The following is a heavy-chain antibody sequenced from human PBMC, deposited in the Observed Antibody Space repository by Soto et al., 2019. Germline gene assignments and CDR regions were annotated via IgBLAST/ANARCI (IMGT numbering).Heavy chain of an antibody. CDR2: INAGNGNT. Sequence: QVQLVQSGAEVKKPGASVKVSRKASGYTFTSYAMHWVRQAPGQRLEWMGWINAGNGNTKYSQKFQGRVTITRDTSASTAYMELSSLTSEDSAVYYCARAQGGYSGSYRFDYWGQGPLVTVSS. CDR3: ARAQGGYSGSYRFDY. D-gene: IGHD1-26*01. V-gene: IGHV1-3*01. CDR1: GYTFTSYA. J-gene: IGHJ4*02.